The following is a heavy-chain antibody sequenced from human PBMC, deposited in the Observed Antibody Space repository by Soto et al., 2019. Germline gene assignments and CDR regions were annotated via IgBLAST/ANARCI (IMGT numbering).Heavy chain of an antibody. V-gene: IGHV3-23*01. Sequence: PVGSLRLSCAASGFIFSSYAMNWVRQAPGKGLEWVSGIRGSGGSTYYADSVKGRFTISRDNSKNTLYLQMNSLRAEDTAVYYCAKDRGLYYGSGSYYYLASTFDYWGQGTLVTVSS. D-gene: IGHD3-10*01. CDR3: AKDRGLYYGSGSYYYLASTFDY. CDR2: IRGSGGST. J-gene: IGHJ4*02. CDR1: GFIFSSYA.